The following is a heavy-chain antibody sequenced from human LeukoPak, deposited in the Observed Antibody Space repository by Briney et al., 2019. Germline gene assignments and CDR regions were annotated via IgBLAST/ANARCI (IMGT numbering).Heavy chain of an antibody. V-gene: IGHV3-30-3*01. CDR1: GFTFSSYA. D-gene: IGHD3-3*01. CDR2: ISYDGSNK. CDR3: ARDVPRFGVVFNGDRYGMDV. Sequence: PGGSLRLSCAASGFTFSSYAMHWVRQAPGKGLEWVAVISYDGSNKYYADSVKGRFTISRDNSKNTLYLQMNSLRAEDTAVYYCARDVPRFGVVFNGDRYGMDVWGQGTTVTVSS. J-gene: IGHJ6*02.